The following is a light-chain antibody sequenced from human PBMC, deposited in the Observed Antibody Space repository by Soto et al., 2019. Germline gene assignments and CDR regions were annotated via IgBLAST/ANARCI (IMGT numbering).Light chain of an antibody. CDR1: QDISDW. CDR2: AAT. V-gene: IGKV1-12*01. CDR3: HQGHTFPLT. J-gene: IGKJ4*01. Sequence: DIQMTQSPSSVSASLGDRVTITCRASQDISDWLAWHQQKPGKAPKLLIYAATTLHSGVPSRFSGSGSGTDFTLTISSLQPEDFATYYCHQGHTFPLTFAGGTKVEIK.